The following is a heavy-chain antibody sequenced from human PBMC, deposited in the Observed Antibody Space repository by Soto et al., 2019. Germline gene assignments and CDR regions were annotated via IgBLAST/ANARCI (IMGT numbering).Heavy chain of an antibody. CDR1: GGSISSGSYY. V-gene: IGHV4-39*01. J-gene: IGHJ6*02. CDR2: IYDTGSA. Sequence: SETLSLTCTVSGGSISSGSYYWGWIRQPPGKGLEWIGSIYDTGSAYYNPSLKGRVTISVDTSKNQFSLRLRSVTAADTAVYFCAGPGRGTTSEDYYYYYGLDVWGQGTTVTVSS. D-gene: IGHD1-7*01. CDR3: AGPGRGTTSEDYYYYYGLDV.